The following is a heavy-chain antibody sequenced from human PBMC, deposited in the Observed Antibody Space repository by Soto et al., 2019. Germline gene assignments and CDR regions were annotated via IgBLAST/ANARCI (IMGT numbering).Heavy chain of an antibody. D-gene: IGHD1-26*01. V-gene: IGHV4-39*01. CDR3: ASHEHTGSRKKYFHH. CDR2: ISYSGGT. CDR1: GGSINSDNYY. J-gene: IGHJ1*01. Sequence: QLQLQESGPGLVKPSETLSLTCTVSGGSINSDNYYWGWIRQPPGKGLERIGSISYSGGTYYNPSLRSRVPSSVDTSKNQFSRKLSSVTAADTAVYYCASHEHTGSRKKYFHHWGQGTLVTVSS.